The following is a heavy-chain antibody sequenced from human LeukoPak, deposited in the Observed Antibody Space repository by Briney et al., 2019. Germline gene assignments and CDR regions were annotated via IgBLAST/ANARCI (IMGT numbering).Heavy chain of an antibody. CDR3: ANLTH. Sequence: GGSLRLSCVATGFSFNNYSMHWVRQAPGKGLEWVSYISRTGNIVYYADSVKGRFTISRDNAKDSLFLQMDSLRDEDTAVYYCANLTHWGQGILVTVSS. V-gene: IGHV3-48*02. D-gene: IGHD2-21*02. CDR1: GFSFNNYS. J-gene: IGHJ4*02. CDR2: ISRTGNIV.